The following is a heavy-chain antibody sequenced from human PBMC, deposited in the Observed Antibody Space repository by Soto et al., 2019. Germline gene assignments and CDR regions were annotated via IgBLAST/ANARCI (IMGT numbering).Heavy chain of an antibody. J-gene: IGHJ4*02. CDR2: INHSGSI. Sequence: QVQLQQWGAGLLKPSETLALDCGVYGESLTGYYWSWIRQPPGKALEWIGEINHSGSINYIPSLKSRLTISVDTSNNQFSLRLRSVAAADAADYYCARRRVAARSYYFDYWGQGNLVTVSS. CDR1: GESLTGYY. D-gene: IGHD6-6*01. CDR3: ARRRVAARSYYFDY. V-gene: IGHV4-34*01.